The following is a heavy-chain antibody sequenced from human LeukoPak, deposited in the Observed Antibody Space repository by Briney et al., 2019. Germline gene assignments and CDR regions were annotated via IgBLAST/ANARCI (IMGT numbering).Heavy chain of an antibody. J-gene: IGHJ5*02. V-gene: IGHV4-34*01. Sequence: SETLSLTCAVYGGSFSGYYWSWIRQPPGKGLEWIGEINHSGSTYYNLSLKSRVTISVSTSKNQCSLKLSSVTAADTAVYYCARVIPPAKVTIFGAAPSGFDPWGQGTLVTVSS. D-gene: IGHD3-3*01. CDR1: GGSFSGYY. CDR3: ARVIPPAKVTIFGAAPSGFDP. CDR2: INHSGST.